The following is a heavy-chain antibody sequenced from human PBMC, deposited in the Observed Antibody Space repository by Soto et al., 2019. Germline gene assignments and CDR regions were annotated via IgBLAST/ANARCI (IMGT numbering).Heavy chain of an antibody. CDR3: ARAVDVWFDP. J-gene: IGHJ5*02. Sequence: PSQTLSLTCVISGDSVSSNRVTWNWVRQSPSRGLEWLGRTYYRSKWSTDYAASLNSRITINSDTSKNHFSLQLNSVTPEDTAVYFCARAVDVWFDPWGQGTLVTVSS. CDR1: GDSVSSNRVT. V-gene: IGHV6-1*01. CDR2: TYYRSKWST.